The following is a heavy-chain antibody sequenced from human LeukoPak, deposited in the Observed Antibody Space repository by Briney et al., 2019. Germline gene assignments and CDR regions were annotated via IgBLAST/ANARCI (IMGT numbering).Heavy chain of an antibody. V-gene: IGHV3-66*01. CDR3: ARRRSAAGTWWFDP. Sequence: GGSLRLSCAASGFTVSSNYMSWVRQAPGKGLEWVSVIYSGGSTYYADSVKGRFTISRDNSKNTLYLQMNSLRAEDTAVYYCARRRSAAGTWWFDPWGQGTLVTVSS. CDR2: IYSGGST. J-gene: IGHJ5*02. D-gene: IGHD6-13*01. CDR1: GFTVSSNY.